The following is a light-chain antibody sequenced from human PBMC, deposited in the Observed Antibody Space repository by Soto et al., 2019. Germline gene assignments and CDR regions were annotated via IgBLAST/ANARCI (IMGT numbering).Light chain of an antibody. CDR3: QSYDSSLSALV. Sequence: QPVLTQPPSVSGAPGQRVTISCPGSSSNIGAGYDVHWYQQLPGTAPKLLIYGNSNRPSGVPDRFSGSKSGTSASLAITGLQAEDEADYYCQSYDSSLSALVFGGGTKVTVL. CDR2: GNS. V-gene: IGLV1-40*01. CDR1: SSNIGAGYD. J-gene: IGLJ2*01.